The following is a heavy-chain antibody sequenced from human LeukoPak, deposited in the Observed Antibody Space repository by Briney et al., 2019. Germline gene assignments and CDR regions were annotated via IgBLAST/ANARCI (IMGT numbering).Heavy chain of an antibody. D-gene: IGHD5-12*01. CDR1: GGTFSSYA. CDR2: IIPIFGTA. J-gene: IGHJ4*02. CDR3: ARVRVDGPGARYYFDY. Sequence: SVKVSCKASGGTFSSYAISWVRQAPGQGLEWMGGIIPIFGTANYAQKFQGRVTITADKSTSTAYMELSGLRSEDTAAYYCARVRVDGPGARYYFDYWGQGTLVTVSS. V-gene: IGHV1-69*06.